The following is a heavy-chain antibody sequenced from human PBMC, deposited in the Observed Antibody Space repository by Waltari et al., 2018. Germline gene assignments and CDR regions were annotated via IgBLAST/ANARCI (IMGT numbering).Heavy chain of an antibody. J-gene: IGHJ6*02. Sequence: EIQLVQSGGGLVQPGGSLRRSCAASGFHIDDYSLNWVRQAPGKGLEWVSYITGTSRTKFYADSVRGRFTISRDNAKNSLYLQMNSLRADDTAVYFCARPVRISGNYGLDVWGQGTTVIVSS. CDR2: ITGTSRTK. CDR1: GFHIDDYS. CDR3: ARPVRISGNYGLDV. V-gene: IGHV3-48*01.